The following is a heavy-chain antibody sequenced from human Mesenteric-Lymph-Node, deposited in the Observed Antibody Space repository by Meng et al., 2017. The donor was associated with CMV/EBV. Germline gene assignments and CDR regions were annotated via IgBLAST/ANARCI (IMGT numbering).Heavy chain of an antibody. Sequence: FRTFDFSWVRQAPGQGLEWVGGIMPFFGTVSYARKFQGRVTVSTEESTNTVYLDLTSLRSDDTAVYYCARGGDGVQHFLEWLLFDYWGQGTLVTVSS. V-gene: IGHV1-69*05. D-gene: IGHD3-3*01. CDR2: IMPFFGTV. CDR3: ARGGDGVQHFLEWLLFDY. J-gene: IGHJ4*02. CDR1: FRTFD.